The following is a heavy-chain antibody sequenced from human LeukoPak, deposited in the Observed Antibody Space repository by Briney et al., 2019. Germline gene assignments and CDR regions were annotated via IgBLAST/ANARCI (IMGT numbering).Heavy chain of an antibody. D-gene: IGHD6-6*01. CDR3: AKAGYSSSSFDFYYYMDV. CDR1: GFTFSSYA. V-gene: IGHV3-30*04. J-gene: IGHJ6*03. CDR2: ISYDGSNK. Sequence: GGSLRLSCAASGFTFSSYAMHWVRQAPGKGLEWVAVISYDGSNKYYADSVKGRFTISRDNSKNTLYLQMNSLRAEDTAVYYCAKAGYSSSSFDFYYYMDVWGKGTTVTVSS.